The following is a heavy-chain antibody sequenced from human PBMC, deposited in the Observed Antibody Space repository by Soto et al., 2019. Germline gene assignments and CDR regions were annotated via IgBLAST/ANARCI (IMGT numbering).Heavy chain of an antibody. Sequence: QVQLVESGGGVVQPGRSLRLSCAASGFTFSSYAMHWVRQAPGKGLEWVAVISYDGSNKYYADSVKGRFTISRDNSKNTLYLQMNSLRAEDTAVYYCARDPWIQLWFDYYDYYGMDVW. D-gene: IGHD5-18*01. CDR2: ISYDGSNK. CDR1: GFTFSSYA. V-gene: IGHV3-30-3*01. CDR3: ARDPWIQLWFDYYDYYGMDV. J-gene: IGHJ6*01.